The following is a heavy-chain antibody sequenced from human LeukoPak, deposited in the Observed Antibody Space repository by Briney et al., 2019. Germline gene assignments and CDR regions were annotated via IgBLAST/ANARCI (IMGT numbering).Heavy chain of an antibody. D-gene: IGHD6-13*01. CDR1: GYTFTGYY. V-gene: IGHV1-2*02. CDR2: INPKNAGT. CDR3: AASYSSSWYFRDY. J-gene: IGHJ4*02. Sequence: ASVKVSCKASGYTFTGYYMHWVRQAPGQGLEWMGWINPKNAGTNYAQKFQGRVTMTRDTSISTAYMELSRLRSDDTAVYYCAASYSSSWYFRDYWGQGTLVTVSS.